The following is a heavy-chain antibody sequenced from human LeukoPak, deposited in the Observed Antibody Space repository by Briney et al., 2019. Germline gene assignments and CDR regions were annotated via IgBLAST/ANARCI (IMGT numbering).Heavy chain of an antibody. CDR1: GFTFSSYA. Sequence: GGSLRLSCAASGFTFSSYAMSWVRQAPGKGLEWVSAISGSGGSTYYADSVKGRFTISRDNSKNTLYLQMNSLRAEDTAVYYCAKDLSSVVAAPIDYWGQGTLVTVSS. V-gene: IGHV3-23*01. CDR2: ISGSGGST. J-gene: IGHJ4*02. D-gene: IGHD2-15*01. CDR3: AKDLSSVVAAPIDY.